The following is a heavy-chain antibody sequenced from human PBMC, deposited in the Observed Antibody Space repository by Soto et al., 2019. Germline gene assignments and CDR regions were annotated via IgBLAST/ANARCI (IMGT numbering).Heavy chain of an antibody. Sequence: SGPTLVNPTQTLTLTCTFSGFSLSTSGVGETRIRQPPRKALEWLALIYWNDDKRYSPSLKSRLTITKNTSKNQVVLTMTNMNPVDTATYYCAHRPRWGAVADRFDPWCQGTLVTVSS. CDR1: GFSLSTSGVG. J-gene: IGHJ5*02. CDR2: IYWNDDK. CDR3: AHRPRWGAVADRFDP. D-gene: IGHD6-19*01. V-gene: IGHV2-5*01.